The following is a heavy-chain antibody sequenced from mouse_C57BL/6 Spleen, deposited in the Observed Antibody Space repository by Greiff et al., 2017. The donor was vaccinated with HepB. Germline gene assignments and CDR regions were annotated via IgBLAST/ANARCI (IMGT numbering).Heavy chain of an antibody. J-gene: IGHJ4*01. Sequence: QVQLQQSGAELVRPGASVTLSCKASGYTFTDYEMHWVKQTPVHGLEWIGAIDPETGGTAYNQKFKGKAILTADKSSSTAYMELRSLTSEDSAVYYCTRWAYYYGSYYAMDYRGQGTSVTVSS. D-gene: IGHD1-1*01. CDR1: GYTFTDYE. CDR2: IDPETGGT. CDR3: TRWAYYYGSYYAMDY. V-gene: IGHV1-15*01.